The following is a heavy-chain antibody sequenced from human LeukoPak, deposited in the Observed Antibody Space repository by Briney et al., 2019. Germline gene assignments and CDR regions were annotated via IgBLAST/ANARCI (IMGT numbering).Heavy chain of an antibody. CDR1: GGTFISYA. CDR3: ARDYSNYGFDP. J-gene: IGHJ5*02. D-gene: IGHD4-11*01. V-gene: IGHV1-69*04. CDR2: IIPIFGIA. Sequence: SVTVSCKASGGTFISYAISRVRQAPGQGLEWMGRIIPIFGIANYAQKFQGRVTITADKSTSTAYMELSSLRSEDTAVYYCARDYSNYGFDPWGQGTLVTVSS.